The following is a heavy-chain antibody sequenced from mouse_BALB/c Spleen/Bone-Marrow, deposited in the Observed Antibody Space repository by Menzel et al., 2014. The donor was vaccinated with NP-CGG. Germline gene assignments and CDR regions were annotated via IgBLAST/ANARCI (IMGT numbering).Heavy chain of an antibody. CDR1: GYTFTSYY. Sequence: VHLVESGAELVKPGASVKLSCKASGYTFTSYYMYWVKQRPGQGLEWIGEINPSNGGTNFNEKFKSKATLTVDNSSSTAYMQLSSLTSEDSAVYYCTRSYYGNYFDVWGAGTTVTVSS. CDR3: TRSYYGNYFDV. J-gene: IGHJ1*01. CDR2: INPSNGGT. D-gene: IGHD2-1*01. V-gene: IGHV1S81*02.